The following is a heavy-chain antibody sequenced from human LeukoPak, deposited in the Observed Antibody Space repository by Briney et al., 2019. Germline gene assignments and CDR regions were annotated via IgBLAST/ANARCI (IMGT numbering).Heavy chain of an antibody. CDR1: GGTFSSYA. V-gene: IGHV1-69*04. J-gene: IGHJ4*02. CDR2: IIPIFGIA. D-gene: IGHD3-22*01. CDR3: ARETYYDSSGSQASRYFDY. Sequence: SVKVSCKASGGTFSSYAISWVRQAPGQGLEWMGRIIPIFGIANYAQKFQGRVTITADKSTSTAYMELSSLRSEDTAVYYCARETYYDSSGSQASRYFDYWGQGTLVTVPS.